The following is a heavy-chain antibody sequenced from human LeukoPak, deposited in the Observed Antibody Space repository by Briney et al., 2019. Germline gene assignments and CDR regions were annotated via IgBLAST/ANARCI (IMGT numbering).Heavy chain of an antibody. CDR2: IYSGGTT. CDR3: ARYDYGRSGFDY. V-gene: IGHV3-66*01. J-gene: IGHJ4*02. D-gene: IGHD5-12*01. Sequence: PGGSLRPSCAASGFTVSTNYMTWVRQAPGKGLEWVSVIYSGGTTYYADSVKGRFSISRDNSKNTLYLQMNSLRAEDTAVYYCARYDYGRSGFDYWGQGTLVTVSS. CDR1: GFTVSTNY.